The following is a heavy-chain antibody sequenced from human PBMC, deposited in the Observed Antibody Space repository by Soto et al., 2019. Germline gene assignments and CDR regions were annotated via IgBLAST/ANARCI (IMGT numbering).Heavy chain of an antibody. CDR2: ISPDGGRT. D-gene: IGHD3-10*01. J-gene: IGHJ4*02. CDR3: ARTYYGSGSYYQGFDY. Sequence: ASVKVSCKASGYTFTTYYMHWVRQAPGQGLEWMGIISPDGGRTSYAQKFQGRVTMTRDTSTSTVYMELSSLRSEDTAVYYCARTYYGSGSYYQGFDYWGQGTLVTVSS. V-gene: IGHV1-46*01. CDR1: GYTFTTYY.